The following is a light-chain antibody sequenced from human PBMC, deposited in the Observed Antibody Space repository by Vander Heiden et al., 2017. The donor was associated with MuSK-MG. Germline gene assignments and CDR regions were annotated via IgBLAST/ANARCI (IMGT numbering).Light chain of an antibody. Sequence: DIVMTQSPDSLAVSLGERATINCKSSQSLLCNYNTRTYLAWYQQKPGQPPRLLIYGASTRETGVPDRFSGRGSGTDFTLTISSLQAEDVAVYYCQQYNNTPQTFGQGTKVEVK. J-gene: IGKJ1*01. CDR2: GAS. V-gene: IGKV4-1*01. CDR3: QQYNNTPQT. CDR1: QSLLCNYNTRTY.